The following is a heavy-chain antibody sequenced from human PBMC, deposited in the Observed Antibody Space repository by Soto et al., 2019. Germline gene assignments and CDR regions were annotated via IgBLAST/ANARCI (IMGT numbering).Heavy chain of an antibody. D-gene: IGHD6-19*01. Sequence: GSLRLSCAASGFTFSSFAMSWVRQAPGKGLEWVSAISGSGGSTYYADSVKGRFTISRDNSKNTLYLEVSSLSAEDTAIYYCANSYSSAWHYFDYWGQGTLVTVSS. CDR1: GFTFSSFA. CDR3: ANSYSSAWHYFDY. V-gene: IGHV3-23*01. CDR2: ISGSGGST. J-gene: IGHJ4*02.